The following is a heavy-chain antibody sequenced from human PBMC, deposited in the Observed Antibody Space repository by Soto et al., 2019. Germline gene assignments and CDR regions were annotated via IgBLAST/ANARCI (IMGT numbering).Heavy chain of an antibody. Sequence: PGGSLRLSCAASGFTFSSYAMSWVRQAPGKGLEWVSAISGSGGSTHYADSVKGRFTISRDNSKNTLYLQMNSLRAEDTAVYYCAKEGTVTTGYYYYGMDVWGQGTTVTVSS. V-gene: IGHV3-23*01. D-gene: IGHD4-17*01. J-gene: IGHJ6*02. CDR3: AKEGTVTTGYYYYGMDV. CDR1: GFTFSSYA. CDR2: ISGSGGST.